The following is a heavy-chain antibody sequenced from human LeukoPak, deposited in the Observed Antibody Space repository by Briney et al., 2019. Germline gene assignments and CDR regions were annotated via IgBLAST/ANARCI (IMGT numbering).Heavy chain of an antibody. D-gene: IGHD2/OR15-2a*01. J-gene: IGHJ4*02. V-gene: IGHV3-74*03. CDR1: GFTFSVAW. CDR3: AKDYFGSLEY. Sequence: GGSLILSCAASGFTFSVAWMHWVRQAPGKGLVWVSVIKSDGSGTTNADSVKGRFTISRDNAKNTVYLQMNSLRDEDTAVYYCAKDYFGSLEYWGQGTLVTVSS. CDR2: IKSDGSGT.